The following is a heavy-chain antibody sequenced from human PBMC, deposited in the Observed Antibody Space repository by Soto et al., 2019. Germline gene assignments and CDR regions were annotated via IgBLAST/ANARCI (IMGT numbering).Heavy chain of an antibody. V-gene: IGHV3-23*01. CDR1: GFTFSSYA. CDR3: AKGGSSSWHISGTYYFDY. D-gene: IGHD6-13*01. Sequence: GGSLRLPCAASGFTFSSYAMSWVRQAPGKGLEWVSAISGSGGSTYYADSVKGRFTISRDNSKNTLYLQMNSLRAEDTAVYYCAKGGSSSWHISGTYYFDYWGQGTLVTVSS. CDR2: ISGSGGST. J-gene: IGHJ4*02.